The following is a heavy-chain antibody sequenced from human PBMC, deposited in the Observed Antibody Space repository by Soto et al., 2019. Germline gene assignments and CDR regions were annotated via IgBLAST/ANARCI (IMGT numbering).Heavy chain of an antibody. J-gene: IGHJ4*02. CDR3: AKAPLWAMVRGDDDFDY. V-gene: IGHV3-23*01. Sequence: EVQLLESGGGLVQPGGSLRLSCAASGFTFSSYAMSWVRQAPGKGLEWVSAISGSGGSTYYADSVKGRFTISRDNSKNTLYMQMTSLRAEDTAVYYCAKAPLWAMVRGDDDFDYWGQGTLVTVSS. CDR2: ISGSGGST. D-gene: IGHD3-10*01. CDR1: GFTFSSYA.